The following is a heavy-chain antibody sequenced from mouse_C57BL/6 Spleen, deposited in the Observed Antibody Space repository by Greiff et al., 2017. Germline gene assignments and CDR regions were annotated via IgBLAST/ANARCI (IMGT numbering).Heavy chain of an antibody. V-gene: IGHV14-1*01. CDR3: TKGYYSNYERAMDY. CDR1: GFNIKDYY. Sequence: EVQLQQSGAELVRPGASVKLSCTASGFNIKDYYMHWVKRRPEQGLEWIGKIDPEDGDTEYAPKFQGKATMTADTSSNTAYMQLSSLTSEDTAVYYCTKGYYSNYERAMDYWGQGTSVTVSS. CDR2: IDPEDGDT. D-gene: IGHD2-5*01. J-gene: IGHJ4*01.